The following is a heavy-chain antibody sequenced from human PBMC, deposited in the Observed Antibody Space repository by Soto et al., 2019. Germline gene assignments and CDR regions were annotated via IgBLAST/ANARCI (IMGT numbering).Heavy chain of an antibody. Sequence: QVQLVQSGAEVKKPGASVKVSCKASGYTFTTHGISWVRQVPGQGLEWMGWVRGDNGHTNYAQRLQGRVTMTTDTSTNTAYVELRSRRSDATAVYYCARARGYGRGGTCYRGRVDPGGQGTLVTVSS. CDR1: GYTFTTHG. V-gene: IGHV1-18*01. CDR3: ARARGYGRGGTCYRGRVDP. J-gene: IGHJ5*02. CDR2: VRGDNGHT. D-gene: IGHD2-15*01.